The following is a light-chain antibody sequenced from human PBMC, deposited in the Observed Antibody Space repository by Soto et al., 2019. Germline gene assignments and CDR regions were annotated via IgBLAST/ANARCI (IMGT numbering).Light chain of an antibody. J-gene: IGKJ2*01. V-gene: IGKV3-11*01. Sequence: EIVLTQSPATLSLSPGERATLSCRASQSIGTFLAWYQQKPGQAPRLLIYDASNRATGIPDRFSASGSGTDFTLSINRLGPEDFAVYYCQQRSNWPDSFGQGTKLEIK. CDR2: DAS. CDR3: QQRSNWPDS. CDR1: QSIGTF.